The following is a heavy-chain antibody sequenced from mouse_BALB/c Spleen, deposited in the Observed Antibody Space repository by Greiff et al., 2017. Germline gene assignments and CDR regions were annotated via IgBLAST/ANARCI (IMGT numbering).Heavy chain of an antibody. CDR1: GYTFTSYW. CDR2: IYPGDGDT. Sequence: VQLVESGAELARPGASVKLSCKASGYTFTSYWMQWVKQRPGQGLEWIGAIYPGDGDTRYTQKFKGKATLTADKSSSTAYMQLSSLASEDSAVYYCARKDDYDGAWFAYWGQGTLVTVSA. J-gene: IGHJ3*01. CDR3: ARKDDYDGAWFAY. D-gene: IGHD2-4*01. V-gene: IGHV1-87*01.